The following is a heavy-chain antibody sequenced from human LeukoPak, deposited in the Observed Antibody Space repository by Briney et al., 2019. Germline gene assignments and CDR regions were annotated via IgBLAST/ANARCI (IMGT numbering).Heavy chain of an antibody. V-gene: IGHV1-2*02. CDR2: INPNSGGT. CDR3: ARCIFDWLFASDCARFDL. Sequence: GASVKVSCKASGYTFTGYYMHWVRQAPGQGLEWMGWINPNSGGTNYAQKFQGRVTMTRDTSISTAYMELSRLRSDDTAVYYCARCIFDWLFASDCARFDLWGRGTLVTVSS. CDR1: GYTFTGYY. J-gene: IGHJ2*01. D-gene: IGHD3-9*01.